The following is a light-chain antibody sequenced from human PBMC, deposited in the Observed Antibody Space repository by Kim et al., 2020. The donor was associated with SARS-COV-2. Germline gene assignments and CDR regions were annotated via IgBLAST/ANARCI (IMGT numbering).Light chain of an antibody. CDR3: TSYTPNSPWV. CDR1: SSDVGDY. Sequence: QSALTQPASVSGSPGQSITISCTGTSSDVGDYVSWYQQHPGKAPKLMIYDVINRPSGVSNRFAGSKSGNTASLTISGLQAEDEADYYCTSYTPNSPWVFGGGTQLTVL. J-gene: IGLJ3*02. V-gene: IGLV2-14*03. CDR2: DVI.